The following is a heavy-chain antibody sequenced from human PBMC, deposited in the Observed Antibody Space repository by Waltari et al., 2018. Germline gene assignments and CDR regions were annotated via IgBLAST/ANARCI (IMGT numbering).Heavy chain of an antibody. V-gene: IGHV1-2*02. CDR2: INPNSGGT. CDR1: GYTFTAYY. J-gene: IGHJ4*02. Sequence: QAQLVHSGAEVKKPGASVTVSCNASGYTFTAYYMPLVRQAPGQGLEWMGWINPNSGGTNYAQKFQGRVTMTRETSISTAYMELSRLRSDDTAVYYCARDKPGSSLDYWGQGTLVTVSS. D-gene: IGHD6-13*01. CDR3: ARDKPGSSLDY.